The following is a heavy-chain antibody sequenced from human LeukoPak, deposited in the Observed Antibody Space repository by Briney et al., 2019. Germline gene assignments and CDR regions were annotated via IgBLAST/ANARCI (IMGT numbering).Heavy chain of an antibody. V-gene: IGHV5-51*01. Sequence: GESLKISCKGSGYSFTSYWIGWVRQLPGKGLEWMGIIYPGDSDTRYSPSFQGQVTIPADKSISTAYLQWSSLKASDTAMYYCARQKEDRSSTSCYPSHFDYWGQGTLVTVSS. D-gene: IGHD2-2*01. J-gene: IGHJ4*02. CDR3: ARQKEDRSSTSCYPSHFDY. CDR1: GYSFTSYW. CDR2: IYPGDSDT.